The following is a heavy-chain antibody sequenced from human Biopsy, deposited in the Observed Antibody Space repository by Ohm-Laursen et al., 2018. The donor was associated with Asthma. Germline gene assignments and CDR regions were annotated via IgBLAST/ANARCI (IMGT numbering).Heavy chain of an antibody. D-gene: IGHD2-2*01. V-gene: IGHV4-39*01. J-gene: IGHJ4*02. Sequence: SDTLSLTCTVSGASITSSAYHWAWIRQPPGKGLEWIGSMYYGETTYYSPPLKSRVPISVDTPKNQFSLFLSTVTAADTAVYYCARHDHRWDTYADFWGQGTLVTVSS. CDR3: ARHDHRWDTYADF. CDR2: MYYGETT. CDR1: GASITSSAYH.